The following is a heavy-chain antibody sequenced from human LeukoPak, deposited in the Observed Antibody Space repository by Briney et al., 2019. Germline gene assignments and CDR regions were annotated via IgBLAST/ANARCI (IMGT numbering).Heavy chain of an antibody. CDR2: INHSGST. Sequence: SETLSLTCAVYGGSFSGYYWSWIRQPPGKGLEWIGEINHSGSTNYNPSLKSRVTISVDTSKNQFSLKLSSVTAADTAVYYWARAGYSSSTLDYWGQGTLVTVSS. CDR1: GGSFSGYY. CDR3: ARAGYSSSTLDY. V-gene: IGHV4-34*01. D-gene: IGHD6-13*01. J-gene: IGHJ4*02.